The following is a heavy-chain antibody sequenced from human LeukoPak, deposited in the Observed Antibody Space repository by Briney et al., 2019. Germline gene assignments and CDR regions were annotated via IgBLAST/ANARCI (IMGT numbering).Heavy chain of an antibody. V-gene: IGHV3-21*01. Sequence: AGSLRLSCAASGFTFSSYSMNGVRQAPGKGLEWVSSISSSSSYIYYADSMKGRFTISRDNAKISLYLQMNSLRAEDTAVYYCARVIAAADYYFDYWGQGTLVTVSS. J-gene: IGHJ4*02. CDR3: ARVIAAADYYFDY. CDR1: GFTFSSYS. D-gene: IGHD6-13*01. CDR2: ISSSSSYI.